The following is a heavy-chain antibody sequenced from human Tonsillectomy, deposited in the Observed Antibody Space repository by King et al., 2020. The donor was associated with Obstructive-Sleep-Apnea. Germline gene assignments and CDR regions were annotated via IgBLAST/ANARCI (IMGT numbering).Heavy chain of an antibody. CDR1: GFTFSNDA. J-gene: IGHJ4*02. Sequence: VQLVESGGGVVQPGRSLRLSCAASGFTFSNDAMHWVRQAPVKGLEWVSFILYDVSNEYYTDSVKGRFTISRDSSKNTRYLQMNSLRAEDTAMYYCARALIVLRYFDCLDYWGQGTLVTVSS. V-gene: IGHV3-30*04. CDR2: ILYDVSNE. D-gene: IGHD3-9*01. CDR3: ARALIVLRYFDCLDY.